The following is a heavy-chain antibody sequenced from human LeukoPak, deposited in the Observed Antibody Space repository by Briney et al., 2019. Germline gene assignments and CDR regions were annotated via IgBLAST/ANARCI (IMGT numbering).Heavy chain of an antibody. Sequence: PGRSLRLSCAASGFTFDDYAMPWVRQAPGKGLEWVSGISWNSGSIGYADSVKGRFTISRDNAENSLYLQMNSLRAEDTALYYCAKDMKSIPHLAAAGTMDYWGQGTLVTVSS. CDR3: AKDMKSIPHLAAAGTMDY. V-gene: IGHV3-9*01. CDR2: ISWNSGSI. J-gene: IGHJ4*02. CDR1: GFTFDDYA. D-gene: IGHD6-13*01.